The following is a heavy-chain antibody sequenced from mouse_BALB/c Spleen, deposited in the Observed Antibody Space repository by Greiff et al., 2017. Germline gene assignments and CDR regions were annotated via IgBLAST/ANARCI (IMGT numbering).Heavy chain of an antibody. Sequence: EVKLVESGGGLVQPGGSRKLSCAASGFTFSSFGMHWVRQAPEKGLEWVAYISSGSSTIYYADTVKGRFTISRDNPKNTLFLQMTSLRSEDTAMDYCAISYYYGSRGYFDVWGAGTTVTVSS. CDR2: ISSGSSTI. J-gene: IGHJ1*01. V-gene: IGHV5-17*02. D-gene: IGHD1-1*01. CDR3: AISYYYGSRGYFDV. CDR1: GFTFSSFG.